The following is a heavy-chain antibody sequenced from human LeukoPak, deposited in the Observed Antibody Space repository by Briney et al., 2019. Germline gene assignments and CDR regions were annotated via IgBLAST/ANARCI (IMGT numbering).Heavy chain of an antibody. CDR2: ISGSGGST. V-gene: IGHV3-23*01. D-gene: IGHD6-6*01. CDR1: GFTFSSYA. J-gene: IGHJ5*02. CDR3: ATTLLTSWWFGP. Sequence: PGESLRLSCAASGFTFSSYAMSWVRQAPGKGLEWVSAISGSGGSTYYADSVKGRFTISRDNSKNALYLQMNSLRAEDTAVYYCATTLLTSWWFGPWGQGTLVTVSS.